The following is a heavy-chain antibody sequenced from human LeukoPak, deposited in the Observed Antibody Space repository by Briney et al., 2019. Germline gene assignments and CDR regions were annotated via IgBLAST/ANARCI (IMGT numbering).Heavy chain of an antibody. J-gene: IGHJ6*02. V-gene: IGHV3-33*01. CDR2: IWYDGSNK. Sequence: PGGSLRLSCAASGFTFSSYGMHWVRQAPGKGLEWVAVIWYDGSNKYYADSVKSRFTISRDNSKNTLYLQMNSLRAEDTAVYYCAIDSPDYYYGMDVWGQGTTVTVSS. CDR1: GFTFSSYG. CDR3: AIDSPDYYYGMDV.